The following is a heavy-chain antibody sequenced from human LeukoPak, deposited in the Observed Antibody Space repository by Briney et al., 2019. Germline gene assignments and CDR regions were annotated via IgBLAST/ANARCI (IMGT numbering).Heavy chain of an antibody. Sequence: PGGSLRLSCSASGFVFSIYTMYWVRQTPGKGPEYVSTISGSGNGGSIYYADSVKGRFTISRDDSRNTVYVQMNSLTPEDTAVYYCVKGLDYSSSQMDSWGQGTLVTVSS. CDR1: GFVFSIYT. V-gene: IGHV3-64*05. CDR3: VKGLDYSSSQMDS. J-gene: IGHJ4*02. D-gene: IGHD6-6*01. CDR2: ISGSGNGGSI.